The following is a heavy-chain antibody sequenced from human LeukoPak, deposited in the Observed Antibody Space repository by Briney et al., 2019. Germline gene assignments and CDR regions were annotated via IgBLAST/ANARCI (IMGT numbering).Heavy chain of an antibody. J-gene: IGHJ4*02. CDR1: GYTFTSYA. D-gene: IGHD6-13*01. Sequence: GASVKVSCKASGYTFTSYAMHWVRQAPGQRLGWMGWINAGNGNTKYSQKFQGRVTITRDTSASTAYMELSSLRSEDTAVYYCARGEQQLVRRYFDYWGQGTLVTVSS. CDR3: ARGEQQLVRRYFDY. V-gene: IGHV1-3*01. CDR2: INAGNGNT.